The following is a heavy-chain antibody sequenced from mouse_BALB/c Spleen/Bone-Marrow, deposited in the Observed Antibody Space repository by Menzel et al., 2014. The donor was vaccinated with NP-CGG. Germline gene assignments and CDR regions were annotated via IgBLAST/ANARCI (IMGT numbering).Heavy chain of an antibody. V-gene: IGHV2-6-4*01. CDR3: ARYITPGAMDY. CDR2: IWGGGNT. J-gene: IGHJ4*01. D-gene: IGHD1-1*01. CDR1: GFSLSRYN. Sequence: VMLVESGPGQVAPSQSLSIPCTVSGFSLSRYNVHWVRQPPGKGLEWLGVIWGGGNTDYNSGLKSRLSISQDNSKSQIFLKKNSLQTDDTAMCYSARYITPGAMDYWGQGTSLTVSS.